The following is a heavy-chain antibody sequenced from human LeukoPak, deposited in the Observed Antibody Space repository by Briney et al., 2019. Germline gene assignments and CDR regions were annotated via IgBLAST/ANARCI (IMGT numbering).Heavy chain of an antibody. CDR3: AREGPTAALFDY. Sequence: GGSLRLSCVASGFTFSSYAMIWVRQAPGKGLEWVSSISPTSGYIYYADSVKGRFTISRDNAENSLYLLMNSLRAEDTAVYYCAREGPTAALFDYWGQGTQVTVSS. CDR1: GFTFSSYA. V-gene: IGHV3-21*01. D-gene: IGHD4-17*01. CDR2: ISPTSGYI. J-gene: IGHJ4*02.